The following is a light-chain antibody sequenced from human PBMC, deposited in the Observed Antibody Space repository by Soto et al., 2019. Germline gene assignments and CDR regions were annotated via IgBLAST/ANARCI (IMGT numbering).Light chain of an antibody. CDR1: QSVSSTY. J-gene: IGKJ1*01. Sequence: VVLTQSPGTLSLSPWDRATLSCRASQSVSSTYLGWYQQKPGQAPRLLIYGASNRATGIPDRFSGSGSGTEFTLTISRLEPEDFAVYYCQQYSTSPRTFGRGTKVDIK. CDR2: GAS. V-gene: IGKV3-20*01. CDR3: QQYSTSPRT.